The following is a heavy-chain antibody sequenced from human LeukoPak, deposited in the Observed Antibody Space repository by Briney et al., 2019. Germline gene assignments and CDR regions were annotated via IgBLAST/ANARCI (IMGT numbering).Heavy chain of an antibody. CDR1: AFTFNTYS. Sequence: GGSLRLSCVASAFTFNTYSMNWVRQAPGKGLEWLPYISADSDTIYYADSVKGRFTISRDNDKNSLYLQMNSLRADDTAVYYCATPFDYWGKGTLVTVSS. CDR3: ATPFDY. J-gene: IGHJ4*02. CDR2: ISADSDTI. V-gene: IGHV3-48*01.